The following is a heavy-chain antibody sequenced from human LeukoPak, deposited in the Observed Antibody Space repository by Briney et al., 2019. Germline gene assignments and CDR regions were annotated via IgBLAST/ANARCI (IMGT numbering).Heavy chain of an antibody. Sequence: SETLSLTCAVYGGSFSGYYWSWIRQPAGKGLEWIGRIYTSGSTNYNPSLKSRVTMSVDTSKNQFSLKLSSVTAADTAVYYCARGIRGYYDSSGYGSDAFDIWGQGTMVTVSS. CDR2: IYTSGST. D-gene: IGHD3-22*01. CDR1: GGSFSGYY. J-gene: IGHJ3*02. V-gene: IGHV4-59*10. CDR3: ARGIRGYYDSSGYGSDAFDI.